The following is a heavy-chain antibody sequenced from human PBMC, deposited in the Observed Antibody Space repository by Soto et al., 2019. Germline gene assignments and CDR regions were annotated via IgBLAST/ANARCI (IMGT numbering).Heavy chain of an antibody. CDR1: GFSFTSYW. CDR2: IYPDDSDT. D-gene: IGHD5-12*01. V-gene: IGHV5-51*01. CDR3: ARHPKYYSGYRYFDY. Sequence: GESLKISCKTSGFSFTSYWIGWVRQMPGEGLEWMGIIYPDDSDTRYSPSFQGQVTISADKSISTAYLQWSSLKASDSAMYYCARHPKYYSGYRYFDYWGQGTRVTVSS. J-gene: IGHJ4*02.